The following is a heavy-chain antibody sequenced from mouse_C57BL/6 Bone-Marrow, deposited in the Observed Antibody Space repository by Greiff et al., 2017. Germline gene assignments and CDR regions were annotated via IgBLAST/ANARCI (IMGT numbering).Heavy chain of an antibody. J-gene: IGHJ4*01. D-gene: IGHD1-1*01. Sequence: EVKLVESGGGLVQPKGSLKLSCAASGFSFNTYAMNWVRQAPGKGLEWVARIRSKSNNYATYYADSVKDRFTISRDDSESMLYLQMNNLKTEDTAMYYCAVTTVVADYYAMDYWGQGTSVTVSS. CDR1: GFSFNTYA. V-gene: IGHV10-1*01. CDR3: AVTTVVADYYAMDY. CDR2: IRSKSNNYAT.